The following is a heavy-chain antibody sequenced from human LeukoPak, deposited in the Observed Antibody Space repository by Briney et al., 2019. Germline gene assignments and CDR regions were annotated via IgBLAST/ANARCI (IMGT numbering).Heavy chain of an antibody. Sequence: GGSLRFSCAASGFTFSSYGMHWVRQAPGKGLEWVAVISYDGSNKYYADSVKGRFTISRDNSKNTLYLQMNSLRAEDTAVYYCAKDLASYKLDYWGQGTLVTVSS. D-gene: IGHD3-10*01. V-gene: IGHV3-30*18. CDR2: ISYDGSNK. CDR1: GFTFSSYG. J-gene: IGHJ4*02. CDR3: AKDLASYKLDY.